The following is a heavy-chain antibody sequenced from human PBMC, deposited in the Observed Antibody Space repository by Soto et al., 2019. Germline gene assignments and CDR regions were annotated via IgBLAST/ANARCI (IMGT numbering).Heavy chain of an antibody. V-gene: IGHV1-2*04. D-gene: IGHD6-13*01. CDR3: ARDKAAAGTLYYYYGMDV. CDR1: GYTFTGYY. J-gene: IGHJ6*02. CDR2: INPNSGGT. Sequence: ASVKVSCKASGYTFTGYYMHWVRQAPGQGLEWMGWINPNSGGTNYAQKFQGWVTMTRDTSISTAYMELSRLRSDDTAVYYCARDKAAAGTLYYYYGMDVWGQGTTVTVSS.